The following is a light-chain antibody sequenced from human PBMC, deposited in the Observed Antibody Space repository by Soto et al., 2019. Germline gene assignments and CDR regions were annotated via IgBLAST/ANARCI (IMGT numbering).Light chain of an antibody. V-gene: IGKV3-20*01. CDR1: QTVSSNF. CDR2: GAS. Sequence: IVLTQSPGTLSLSPGERVTLSCRASQTVSSNFLAWYQEKPGQGPRLLIYGASTRATGIPDRFSGSGSGTDFTLTISRLDPEDFAVYYCRQYGRSLEFAVGGGTKVDIK. J-gene: IGKJ4*01. CDR3: RQYGRSLEFA.